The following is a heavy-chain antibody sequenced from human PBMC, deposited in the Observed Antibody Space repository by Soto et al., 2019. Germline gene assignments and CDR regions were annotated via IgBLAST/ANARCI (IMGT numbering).Heavy chain of an antibody. V-gene: IGHV5-10-1*01. D-gene: IGHD3-10*01. CDR1: GYSFTSYW. CDR3: ARLGSGSYYPVRYYYYGMYV. Sequence: GESLKISCKGSGYSFTSYWISWVRQMPGKGLEWMGRIDPSDSYTNYSPSFQGHVTISADKSISTAYLQWSSLKASDTAMYYCARLGSGSYYPVRYYYYGMYVWGQGTTVTVSS. CDR2: IDPSDSYT. J-gene: IGHJ6*02.